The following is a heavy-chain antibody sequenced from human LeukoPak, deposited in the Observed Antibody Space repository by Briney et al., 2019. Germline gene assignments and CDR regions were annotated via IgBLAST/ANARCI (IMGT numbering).Heavy chain of an antibody. Sequence: GGSLRLSCAASEFTFSSYSMNWVRQVPGKGLEWVSVISATSTSASFADSVKGRFTISRDNSKNTLYLQMNSLTAEDTAVYYCAKDRGSGWANYFDYWGQGTLVTVSS. CDR2: ISATSTSA. V-gene: IGHV3-23*01. CDR3: AKDRGSGWANYFDY. J-gene: IGHJ4*02. D-gene: IGHD6-19*01. CDR1: EFTFSSYS.